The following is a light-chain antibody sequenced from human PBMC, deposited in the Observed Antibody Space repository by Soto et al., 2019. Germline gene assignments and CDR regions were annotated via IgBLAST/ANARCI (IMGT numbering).Light chain of an antibody. CDR1: DIGSKT. V-gene: IGLV3-21*02. J-gene: IGLJ1*01. CDR3: QVWDSTSDLLYV. CDR2: DDS. Sequence: SYDLTQPPSVSVAPGQTARITCGGNDIGSKTVHWYQQKPGQAPVMVVYDDSARPSGVPERFSGSNSGNTATLTISRVEAGDEADFYCQVWDSTSDLLYVFGTGTKV.